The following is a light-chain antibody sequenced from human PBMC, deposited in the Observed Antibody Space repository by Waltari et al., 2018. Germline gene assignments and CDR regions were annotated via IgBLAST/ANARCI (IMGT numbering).Light chain of an antibody. J-gene: IGLJ2*01. V-gene: IGLV3-25*03. Sequence: SFELTQPPSVSVSPGQTARLSCSGDALPKQYTYWYQQKPGQAPVLVIYKDSERPSGIPGRFSGSSSGTTVTLTINGVQAEDEADYYCQSADHSAVVFGGGTKLTVL. CDR3: QSADHSAVV. CDR2: KDS. CDR1: ALPKQY.